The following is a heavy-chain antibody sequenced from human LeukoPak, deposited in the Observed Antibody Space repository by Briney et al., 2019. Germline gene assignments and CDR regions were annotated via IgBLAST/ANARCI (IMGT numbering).Heavy chain of an antibody. Sequence: SETLSLTCTVSGGSISYYYWSWIRQSPGKGLEWIGYIYYSGTTNYNPSLKSRVTISVDTPKNQFSLQLRSVTAADTAVYYCAREDPQTTVPEGMDVWGQGTTVTVSS. CDR2: IYYSGTT. D-gene: IGHD4-17*01. J-gene: IGHJ6*02. CDR3: AREDPQTTVPEGMDV. CDR1: GGSISYYY. V-gene: IGHV4-59*01.